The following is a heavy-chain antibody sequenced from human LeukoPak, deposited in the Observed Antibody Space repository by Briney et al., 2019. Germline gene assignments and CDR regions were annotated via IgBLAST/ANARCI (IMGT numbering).Heavy chain of an antibody. V-gene: IGHV3-15*01. J-gene: IGHJ4*02. CDR3: CTSNGNY. CDR1: GFSFDEAW. D-gene: IGHD2-8*01. Sequence: PGGSLRLSCAASGFSFDEAWMNWVRQAPGKRLEWVGRIKSKNEGVTTDYAAPMKGRFTISRDDLKNSLHLQMNSLKTEDTAVYYCCTSNGNYWGQGTLVNVSS. CDR2: IKSKNEGVTT.